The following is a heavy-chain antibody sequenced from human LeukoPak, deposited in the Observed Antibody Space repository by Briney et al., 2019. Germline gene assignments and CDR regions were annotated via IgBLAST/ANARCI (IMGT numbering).Heavy chain of an antibody. CDR3: ARYSSGWYFPDNWFDP. Sequence: ASVKVSCKASGYTFTGYYMHWVRQAPGQGLEWMGWINPNSGGTNYAQKFQGRVTMTRDTSISTAYMELSRLRSEDTAVYYCARYSSGWYFPDNWFDPWGQGTLVTVSS. CDR2: INPNSGGT. J-gene: IGHJ5*02. D-gene: IGHD6-19*01. V-gene: IGHV1-2*02. CDR1: GYTFTGYY.